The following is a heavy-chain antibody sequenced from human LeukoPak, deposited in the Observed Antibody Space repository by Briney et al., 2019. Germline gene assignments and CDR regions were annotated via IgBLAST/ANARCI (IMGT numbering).Heavy chain of an antibody. CDR2: YYYSGSN. CDR1: GGSISTNTDY. J-gene: IGHJ1*01. D-gene: IGHD3-22*01. Sequence: SDTLSLTCTLSGGSISTNTDYCAWIRQPPGRGREWIGSYYYSGSNHYPPSLQSRLTLHVHTSKHQYSMELSSLPAADAAVYYCPSNYSYDSSGYDFQHWGQSPLVTVSS. V-gene: IGHV4-39*01. CDR3: PSNYSYDSSGYDFQH.